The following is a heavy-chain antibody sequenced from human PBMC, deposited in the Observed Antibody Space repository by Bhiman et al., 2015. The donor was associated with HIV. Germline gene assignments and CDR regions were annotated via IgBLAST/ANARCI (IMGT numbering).Heavy chain of an antibody. J-gene: IGHJ3*02. CDR3: AKELADLYYYDGSGSILGDAFDI. D-gene: IGHD3-22*01. CDR1: GFTFDDYA. Sequence: EVQLVESGGGLVQPGRSLRLSCAASGFTFDDYAMHWVRQAPGKGLEWVSGISWNSGRIGYADSVKGRFTISRDDAKDSLFLQMNSLRTEDTALYYCAKELADLYYYDGSGSILGDAFDIWGQGTMVTVSS. CDR2: ISWNSGRI. V-gene: IGHV3-9*01.